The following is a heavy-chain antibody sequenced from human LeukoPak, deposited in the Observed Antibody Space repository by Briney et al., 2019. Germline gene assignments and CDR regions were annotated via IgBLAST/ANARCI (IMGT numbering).Heavy chain of an antibody. J-gene: IGHJ4*02. CDR3: AKPYDPGSGSYDY. CDR2: INARGSTT. Sequence: GGSLRLSCAASGFTFSSYDMSWLRRAPGKGLEWVSVINARGSTTYYAHSVKGRFTISRDSSKNTLYLQMNALSPEDTAVYYCAKPYDPGSGSYDYWGQGTLVTVSS. V-gene: IGHV3-23*01. CDR1: GFTFSSYD. D-gene: IGHD3-10*01.